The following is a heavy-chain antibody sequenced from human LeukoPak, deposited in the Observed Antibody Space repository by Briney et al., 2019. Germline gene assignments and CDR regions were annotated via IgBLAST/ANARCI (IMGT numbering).Heavy chain of an antibody. Sequence: ASVKVSCKASGYTFTSYDINWVRQATGQGLEWMGWMNPNSGNTGYAQKFQGRVTMTRNTSISTAYMELSSLRSEDTAVYYCARGASGWYSSPIDYWGQGTLVTVSS. J-gene: IGHJ4*02. CDR3: ARGASGWYSSPIDY. CDR1: GYTFTSYD. CDR2: MNPNSGNT. V-gene: IGHV1-8*01. D-gene: IGHD6-19*01.